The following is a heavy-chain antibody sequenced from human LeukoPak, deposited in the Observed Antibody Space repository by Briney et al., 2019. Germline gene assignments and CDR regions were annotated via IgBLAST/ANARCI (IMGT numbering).Heavy chain of an antibody. CDR2: ISGSGGST. D-gene: IGHD2-8*02. J-gene: IGHJ4*02. Sequence: PGGSLRLSCAASGFTVSSNYMSWVRQAPGKGLEWVSAISGSGGSTYYADSVKGRFTISRDNSKSTLYLQMNSLRAEDTAVYYCAKGLVLYYFDYWGQGTLVTVSS. CDR3: AKGLVLYYFDY. V-gene: IGHV3-23*01. CDR1: GFTVSSNY.